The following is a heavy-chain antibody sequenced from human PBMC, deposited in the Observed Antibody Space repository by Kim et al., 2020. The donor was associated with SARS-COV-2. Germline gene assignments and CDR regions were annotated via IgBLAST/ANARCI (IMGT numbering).Heavy chain of an antibody. V-gene: IGHV1-2*04. J-gene: IGHJ4*02. CDR3: AREYSSSWFYFDY. D-gene: IGHD6-13*01. Sequence: APKFQGWVTMTRDTSISTAYMELSRLRSDDTAVYYCAREYSSSWFYFDYWGQGTLVTVSS.